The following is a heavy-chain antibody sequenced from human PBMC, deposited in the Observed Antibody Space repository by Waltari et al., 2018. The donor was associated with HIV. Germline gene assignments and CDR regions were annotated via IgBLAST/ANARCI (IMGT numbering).Heavy chain of an antibody. V-gene: IGHV1-45*02. Sequence: QMQLVQSGAEVKKTWSSVKVSCKSSGYTFTYRYLPWVRQAPGQALEWMGWITPFNGNTNYAQKFQDRVTITRDRSMSTAYMELSSLRFEDTAMYYCARSRDYGSGKDYDMDVWGQGTTVTVSS. CDR1: GYTFTYRY. D-gene: IGHD3-10*01. J-gene: IGHJ6*02. CDR2: ITPFNGNT. CDR3: ARSRDYGSGKDYDMDV.